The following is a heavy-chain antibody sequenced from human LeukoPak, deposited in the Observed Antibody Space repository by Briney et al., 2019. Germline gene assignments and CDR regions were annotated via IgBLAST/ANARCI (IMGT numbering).Heavy chain of an antibody. CDR1: GYTFTGYY. V-gene: IGHV1-2*02. CDR3: ARTPPSKIVGPFQH. D-gene: IGHD3-22*01. J-gene: IGHJ1*01. CDR2: INPNSGGT. Sequence: ASVKVSCKASGYTFTGYYMHWVRQAPGQGLEWMGWINPNSGGTNYAQKFQGRVTMTRDTSISTAYMELSRLRSDDTAVYYCARTPPSKIVGPFQHWGQGTLVTVSS.